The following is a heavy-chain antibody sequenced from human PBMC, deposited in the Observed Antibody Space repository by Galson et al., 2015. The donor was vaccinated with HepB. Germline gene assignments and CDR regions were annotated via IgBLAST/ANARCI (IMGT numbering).Heavy chain of an antibody. J-gene: IGHJ3*02. CDR3: ATGSEVVTPYAFDI. CDR2: FDPEDGET. CDR1: GYTLTELS. V-gene: IGHV1-24*01. D-gene: IGHD4-23*01. Sequence: SVKVSCKVSGYTLTELSMHWVRQAPGKGLEWMGGFDPEDGETIYAQKFQGRVTMTEDTSTDTAYMELSSLRSEDTAVYYCATGSEVVTPYAFDIWGQGTMVTVS.